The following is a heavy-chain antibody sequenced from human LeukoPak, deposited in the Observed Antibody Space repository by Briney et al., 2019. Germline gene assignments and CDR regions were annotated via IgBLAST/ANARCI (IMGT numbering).Heavy chain of an antibody. CDR1: GGSISSSSYY. V-gene: IGHV4-39*07. Sequence: KSSETLSLTCTVSGGSISSSSYYWGWIRQPPGKGPEWIGSIYYSGSTYYNPSLKSRVTISVDTSKNQFSLKLSSVTAADTAVYYCASLGATTPDYYYGMDVWGQGTTVTVSS. J-gene: IGHJ6*02. CDR3: ASLGATTPDYYYGMDV. D-gene: IGHD1-26*01. CDR2: IYYSGST.